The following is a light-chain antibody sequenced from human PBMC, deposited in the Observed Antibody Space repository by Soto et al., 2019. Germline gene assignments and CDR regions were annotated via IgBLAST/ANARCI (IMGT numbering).Light chain of an antibody. V-gene: IGKV1-5*01. CDR2: DAF. CDR3: QQYDNYPST. Sequence: DIQMTQSPSALSASVGDRVTITCRASQSVTSWLAWYQQKPGKAPKLMIYDAFSLESGVPSRFSGSGSGTEFTLTISSLQPDDFATYYCQQYDNYPSTFGQGTKV. J-gene: IGKJ1*01. CDR1: QSVTSW.